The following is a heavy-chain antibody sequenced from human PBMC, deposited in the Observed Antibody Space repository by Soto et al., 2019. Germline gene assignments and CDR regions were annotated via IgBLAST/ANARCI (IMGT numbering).Heavy chain of an antibody. V-gene: IGHV3-74*01. J-gene: IGHJ1*01. CDR3: TRGPRASSGGTGAY. CDR2: IDYDGTTT. D-gene: IGHD2-2*01. CDR1: GFSFDSYW. Sequence: EVQLVESGGGLVQPGGSLRLSCAASGFSFDSYWMHWVRQAPGQGPMWVSRIDYDGTTTNYADSVKGRFTISRDNAKSTLYLQMNSLRPEDTAVYYCTRGPRASSGGTGAYWGKGTLSQSPQ.